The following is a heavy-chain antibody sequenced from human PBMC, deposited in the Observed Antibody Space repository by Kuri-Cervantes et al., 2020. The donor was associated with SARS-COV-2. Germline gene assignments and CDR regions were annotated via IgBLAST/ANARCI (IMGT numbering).Heavy chain of an antibody. D-gene: IGHD1-1*01. Sequence: GSLRLSCAASGFTFSSYEMNWVRQAPGKGLEWVSYISSSGSTIYYADSVKGRFTLPRDNAKNMLFLQMNSLRAEDTAVYYCVRDGDHWNFDYWGQGTLVTVSS. CDR1: GFTFSSYE. J-gene: IGHJ4*02. CDR2: ISSSGSTI. CDR3: VRDGDHWNFDY. V-gene: IGHV3-48*03.